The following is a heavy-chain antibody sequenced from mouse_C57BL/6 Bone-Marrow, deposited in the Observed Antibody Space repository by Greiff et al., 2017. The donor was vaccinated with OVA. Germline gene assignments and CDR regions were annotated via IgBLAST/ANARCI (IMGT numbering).Heavy chain of an antibody. D-gene: IGHD3-2*02. CDR1: GFNIKDDY. CDR3: TTRTAQATFYYAMDY. Sequence: EVQLQQSGAELVRPGASVKLSCTASGFNIKDDYMHWVKQRPEQGLEWIGWIDPENSDTEYDSKFKGKATMTADTTSNTAYLQLSSLTSEDTAVDYCTTRTAQATFYYAMDYWGQGTSVTVSS. J-gene: IGHJ4*01. V-gene: IGHV14-4*01. CDR2: IDPENSDT.